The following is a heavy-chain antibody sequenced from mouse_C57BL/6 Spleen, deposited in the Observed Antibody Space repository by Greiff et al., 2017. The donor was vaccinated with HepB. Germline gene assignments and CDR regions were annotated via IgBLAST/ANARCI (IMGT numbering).Heavy chain of an antibody. CDR2: IYPGSGST. CDR1: GYTFTSYW. J-gene: IGHJ3*01. V-gene: IGHV1-55*01. Sequence: QVQLQQPGAELVKPGASVKMSCKASGYTFTSYWITWVKQRPGQGLEWIGDIYPGSGSTNYNEKFKSKATLTVDTSSSTAYMQLSSLTSEDSAVDYCARRLYYDYDEFAYWGQGTLVTVSA. D-gene: IGHD2-4*01. CDR3: ARRLYYDYDEFAY.